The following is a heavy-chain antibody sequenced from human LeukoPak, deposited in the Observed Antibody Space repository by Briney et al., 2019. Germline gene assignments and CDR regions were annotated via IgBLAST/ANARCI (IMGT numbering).Heavy chain of an antibody. CDR2: IYFSGST. CDR3: ASLYPRRLRFLEWSGGYFDY. V-gene: IGHV4-39*01. Sequence: DPSETLSLTCTVSGGSIRSSYYYWGWIRQPPGKGLEWIGSIYFSGSTYYNPSLKSRVTISVDTSKNQFSLKLSSVTAADTAVYYCASLYPRRLRFLEWSGGYFDYWGQGTLVTVSS. CDR1: GGSIRSSYYY. J-gene: IGHJ4*02. D-gene: IGHD3-3*01.